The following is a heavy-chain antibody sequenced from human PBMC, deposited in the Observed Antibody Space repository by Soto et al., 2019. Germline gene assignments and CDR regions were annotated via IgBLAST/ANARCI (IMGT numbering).Heavy chain of an antibody. V-gene: IGHV4-31*03. CDR3: ARVAPYGDTMG. CDR1: GGSISSGGYY. CDR2: IYYRGST. D-gene: IGHD4-17*01. Sequence: QVQLQESGPGLVKPSQTLSLTCTVSGGSISSGGYYWSWIRQHPGKVLEWIGYIYYRGSTYYNPSLNSRVTISVDTSKNQFSLKLSSVAAAATAVYYCARVAPYGDTMGWGQGTLVTVSS. J-gene: IGHJ4*02.